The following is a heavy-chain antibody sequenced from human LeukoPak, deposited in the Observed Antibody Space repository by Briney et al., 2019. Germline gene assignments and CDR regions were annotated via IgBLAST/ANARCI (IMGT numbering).Heavy chain of an antibody. V-gene: IGHV1-46*01. J-gene: IGHJ6*03. CDR1: GYTFTNYY. Sequence: ASVKVSCKASGYTFTNYYMHWVRQAPGQGLEWMGIMNPNGVSTTYAQQFQGRVTMTRDTSTSTVYMELSSLRSEDTAVYYCARALDTAMDYYYYYYMDVWGKGTTVTVSS. CDR3: ARALDTAMDYYYYYYMDV. CDR2: MNPNGVST. D-gene: IGHD5-18*01.